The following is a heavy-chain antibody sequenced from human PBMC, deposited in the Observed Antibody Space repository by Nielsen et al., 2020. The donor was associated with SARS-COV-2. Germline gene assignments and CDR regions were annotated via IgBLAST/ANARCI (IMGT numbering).Heavy chain of an antibody. CDR2: IYPGDSDT. CDR1: GYTFTTYW. Sequence: KVSCKPSGYTFTTYWIGWVRQMPGKGLEWMGIIYPGDSDTRYSPSFQGQVTISADKSISTAYLQWSSLKASDTAIYYCAREGQDDSGTERRGMDVWGQGTTVTVSS. V-gene: IGHV5-51*01. J-gene: IGHJ6*02. D-gene: IGHD3-10*01. CDR3: AREGQDDSGTERRGMDV.